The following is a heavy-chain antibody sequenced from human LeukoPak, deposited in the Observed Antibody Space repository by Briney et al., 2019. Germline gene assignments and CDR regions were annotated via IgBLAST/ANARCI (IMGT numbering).Heavy chain of an antibody. V-gene: IGHV4-39*07. J-gene: IGHJ3*02. D-gene: IGHD3-22*01. CDR1: GGSISSSSYY. Sequence: SETLSLTCTVSGGSISSSSYYWGWIRQPPGKGLEWIGSIYYSGSTYYNPSLKSRVTISVDTSKNQSSLKLSSVTAADTAVYYCARRRYYYDSSGYAPGAFDIWGQGTMVTVSS. CDR2: IYYSGST. CDR3: ARRRYYYDSSGYAPGAFDI.